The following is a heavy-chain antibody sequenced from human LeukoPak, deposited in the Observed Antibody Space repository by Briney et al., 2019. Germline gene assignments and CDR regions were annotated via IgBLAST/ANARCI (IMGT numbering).Heavy chain of an antibody. CDR3: ARDLRCSSTSCYPGRNWFDP. CDR1: GYIFTGYY. Sequence: GASVKVSCKASGYIFTGYYIHWVRQAPGQGLEWMGRINPNSGGTNYAQKFQGRVTVTRDTSISTVYMELSRLRYDDTAVYYCARDLRCSSTSCYPGRNWFDPWGQGTLVTVSS. V-gene: IGHV1-2*06. CDR2: INPNSGGT. D-gene: IGHD2-2*01. J-gene: IGHJ5*02.